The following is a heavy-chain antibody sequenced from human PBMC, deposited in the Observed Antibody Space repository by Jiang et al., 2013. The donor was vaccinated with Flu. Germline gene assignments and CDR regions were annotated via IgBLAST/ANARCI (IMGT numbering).Heavy chain of an antibody. CDR2: IIPIFGTA. D-gene: IGHD6-6*01. V-gene: IGHV1-69*01. J-gene: IGHJ4*02. CDR3: ARSPENIAARFFDY. CDR1: GGTFSSYA. Sequence: CKASGGTFSSYAISWVRQAPGQGLEWMGGIIPIFGTANYAQKFQGRVTITADESTSTAYMELSSLRSEDTAVYYCARSPENIAARFFDYWGQGTLVTVSS.